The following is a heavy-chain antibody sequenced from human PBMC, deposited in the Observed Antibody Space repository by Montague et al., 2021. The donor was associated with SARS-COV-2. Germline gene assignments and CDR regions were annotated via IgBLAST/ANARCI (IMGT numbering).Heavy chain of an antibody. Sequence: SETLSLTCTVSGGSISSYYWSWIRQPPGKGLEWIGYTYYSGSTNYNPSLKSRVTISVDTSKNQFSLKLSSVTAADTAVYYCVRVFPRWLQFDPYFDYWGQGTLVTVSS. CDR2: TYYSGST. J-gene: IGHJ4*02. CDR1: GGSISSYY. V-gene: IGHV4-59*01. D-gene: IGHD5-24*01. CDR3: VRVFPRWLQFDPYFDY.